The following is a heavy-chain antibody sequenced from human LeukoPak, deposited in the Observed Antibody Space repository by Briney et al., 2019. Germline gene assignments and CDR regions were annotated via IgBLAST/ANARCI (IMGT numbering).Heavy chain of an antibody. J-gene: IGHJ4*02. CDR1: GGSISSYY. CDR2: IYYSGST. V-gene: IGHV4-59*07. CDR3: AGRITIFGVVRDY. D-gene: IGHD3-3*01. Sequence: PSDTLSLTCTVSGGSISSYYWSWIRQPPGKGLEWIGYIYYSGSTNYNPSLKSRVTISVDTSKNQFSLKLSSVTAADTAVYYCAGRITIFGVVRDYWGQGTLVTVSS.